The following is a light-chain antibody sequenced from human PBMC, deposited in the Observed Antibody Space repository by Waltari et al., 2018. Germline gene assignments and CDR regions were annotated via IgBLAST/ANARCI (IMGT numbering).Light chain of an antibody. Sequence: QSVLTQPPSASGTPGPRVPISCSGRTFNIGSNTVSWFQQVPNMAPQLLISSTNQRPSGVPERFSGSKSGTSASLAISGLQSDDEADYYCAAWDDRLHGYVFGPGTRVTV. V-gene: IGLV1-44*01. CDR3: AAWDDRLHGYV. J-gene: IGLJ1*01. CDR1: TFNIGSNT. CDR2: STN.